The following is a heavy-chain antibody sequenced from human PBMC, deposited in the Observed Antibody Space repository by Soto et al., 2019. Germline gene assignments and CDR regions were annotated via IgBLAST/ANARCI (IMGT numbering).Heavy chain of an antibody. CDR3: AKGSFGFDY. CDR2: TSDTGGRT. CDR1: GFTFSTYA. V-gene: IGHV3-23*01. D-gene: IGHD3-10*01. J-gene: IGHJ4*02. Sequence: EVQLLESGGGLVQPGGSLRLSCAASGFTFSTYAMSWVRQVPGKGLEWVATTSDTGGRTYYAASVKGRFTVSRDNSKNTLSLQMNSLRAEDTAIYYCAKGSFGFDYWGQGTLVTVSS.